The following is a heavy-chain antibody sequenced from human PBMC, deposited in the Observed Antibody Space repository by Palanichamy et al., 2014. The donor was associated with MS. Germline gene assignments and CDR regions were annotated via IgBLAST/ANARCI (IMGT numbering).Heavy chain of an antibody. J-gene: IGHJ4*02. D-gene: IGHD6-19*01. V-gene: IGHV3-21*01. Sequence: EVQVVESGGGLVKPGGSLRLSCAASGFTFSSYSMHWVRQAPGKGLEWVSSVSRSGTYIYYTDSVKGRFTISRDNAKNSLYLQLNSLRAEDTALYYCARDRDSSGWFDYWGQGTLVTVSS. CDR1: GFTFSSYS. CDR3: ARDRDSSGWFDY. CDR2: VSRSGTYI.